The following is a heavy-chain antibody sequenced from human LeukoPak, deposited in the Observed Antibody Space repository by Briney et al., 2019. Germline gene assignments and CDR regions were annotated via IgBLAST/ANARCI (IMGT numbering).Heavy chain of an antibody. V-gene: IGHV3-23*01. CDR1: GFTFSSYA. CDR3: AKDHAEMATSFDY. D-gene: IGHD5-24*01. Sequence: GGSLILSCAASGFTFSSYAMSWVRQAPGKGLEWVSAISGSGGSTYYADSVKGRFTISRDNSKNTLYLQMNSLRAEDAAVYYCAKDHAEMATSFDYWVQGTLVTVSS. J-gene: IGHJ4*02. CDR2: ISGSGGST.